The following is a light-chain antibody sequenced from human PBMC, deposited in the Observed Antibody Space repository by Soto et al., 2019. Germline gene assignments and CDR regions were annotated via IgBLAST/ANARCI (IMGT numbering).Light chain of an antibody. Sequence: ENVLTQSPGTLSLSPGERATLSCRASQSVRTNYLAWYQQKPGQAPRLLIYDASNRATGIPARFSGSGSGTDFTLTISSLEPEDFAVYYCQQRSNWLTFGGGTKVDIK. CDR1: QSVRTNY. CDR2: DAS. V-gene: IGKV3-11*01. CDR3: QQRSNWLT. J-gene: IGKJ4*01.